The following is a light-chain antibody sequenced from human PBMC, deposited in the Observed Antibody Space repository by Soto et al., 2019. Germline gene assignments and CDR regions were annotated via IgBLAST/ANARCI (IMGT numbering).Light chain of an antibody. CDR3: QQYGSSPIT. Sequence: EIVLTQSPGTLSLSPGERATLSCRASQSVSSRSLAWYQQKPGQAPRLLIYGASNRATGIPDRFSGSGSGTDFTLTFSRLEPEDFAVYYCQQYGSSPITFGQGTRLE. CDR1: QSVSSRS. V-gene: IGKV3-20*01. CDR2: GAS. J-gene: IGKJ5*01.